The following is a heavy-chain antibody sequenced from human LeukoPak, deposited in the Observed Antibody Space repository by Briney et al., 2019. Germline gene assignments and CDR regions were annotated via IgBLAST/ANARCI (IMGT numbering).Heavy chain of an antibody. CDR1: GFTVSSNE. CDR3: AKGGGDLGSGTLDY. J-gene: IGHJ4*02. V-gene: IGHV3-38-3*01. Sequence: GGSLRLSCAASGFTVSSNEMSWVRQAPGKGLEWVSSISGGSTYYADSRKGRFTISRDNSKNTLHLQMNSLRAEDTAVYYCAKGGGDLGSGTLDYWGQGTLVTVSS. CDR2: ISGGST. D-gene: IGHD3-10*01.